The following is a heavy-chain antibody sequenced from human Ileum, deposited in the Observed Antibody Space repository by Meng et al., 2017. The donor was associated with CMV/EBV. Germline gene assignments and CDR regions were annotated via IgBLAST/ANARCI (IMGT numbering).Heavy chain of an antibody. V-gene: IGHV4-31*03. CDR3: AKKLDS. CDR2: IYYSGLS. J-gene: IGHJ4*02. CDR1: GDTISSGGYC. Sequence: TLSLTVTASGDTISSGGYCWTWISQPPGKGLEWIGYIYYSGLSYYSPSLKSRLTISVDKSKNQFSLKLTSVTAADTAVYYCAKKLDSWGRGTLVTVSS.